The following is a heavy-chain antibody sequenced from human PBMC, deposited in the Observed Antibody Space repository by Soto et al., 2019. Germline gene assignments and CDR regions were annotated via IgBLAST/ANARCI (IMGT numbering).Heavy chain of an antibody. CDR3: TRCCPPRSSGWSTPLFDY. V-gene: IGHV3-49*03. CDR1: GFTFGDYA. CDR2: IRSKAYGGTT. D-gene: IGHD6-19*01. J-gene: IGHJ4*02. Sequence: GGSLRLSCTASGFTFGDYAMSWFRQAPGKGLEWVGFIRSKAYGGTTEYAASVKGRFTISRDDSKSIAYLQMNSLKTEDTAVYYCTRCCPPRSSGWSTPLFDYWGQGTLVTVSS.